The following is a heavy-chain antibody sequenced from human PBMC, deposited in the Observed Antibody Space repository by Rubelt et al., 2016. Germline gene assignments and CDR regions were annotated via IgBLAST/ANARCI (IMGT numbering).Heavy chain of an antibody. D-gene: IGHD3-3*01. CDR3: ARRGTIFGVVIYFDY. CDR1: GCSISSSSYY. J-gene: IGHJ4*02. Sequence: QLQLQESGPGLVKPSETLSLTCTVPGCSISSSSYYWGWIRQPPGKGLEWLGSIYYSGSTCYNPAPKHRVTISVDTPKNQYSLKLCYVTDAVTAVYYCARRGTIFGVVIYFDYWGQGTLVTVSS. V-gene: IGHV4-39*01. CDR2: IYYSGST.